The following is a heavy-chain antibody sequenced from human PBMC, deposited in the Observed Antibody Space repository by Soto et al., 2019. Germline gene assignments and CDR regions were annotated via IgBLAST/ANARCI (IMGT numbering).Heavy chain of an antibody. CDR2: TYYRSKWYN. Sequence: SQTLSLTCAISGDSVSSNSAAWNWIRQSPSRGLEWLGRTYYRSKWYNDYAVSVKSRITINPDTSKNQFSLQLNSVTPEDTAVYYCARDQWGGPKYSSSGNYGMDVWGQGTTVTVSS. J-gene: IGHJ6*02. CDR1: GDSVSSNSAA. V-gene: IGHV6-1*01. D-gene: IGHD6-6*01. CDR3: ARDQWGGPKYSSSGNYGMDV.